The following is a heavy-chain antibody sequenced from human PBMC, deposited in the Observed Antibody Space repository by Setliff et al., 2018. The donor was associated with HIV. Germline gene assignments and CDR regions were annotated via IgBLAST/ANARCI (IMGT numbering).Heavy chain of an antibody. J-gene: IGHJ3*02. V-gene: IGHV3-48*01. D-gene: IGHD2-15*01. CDR2: IRSSSRTI. CDR3: ARDWRWAFDI. CDR1: GFTFSDYG. Sequence: PGGSLRLSCAASGFTFSDYGMNWVRQAPGKGLEWVSYIRSSSRTIYYADSVKGRFTISGDSAKNSLYLQMNSLRAEDTAVYYCARDWRWAFDIWGQGTMVPVSS.